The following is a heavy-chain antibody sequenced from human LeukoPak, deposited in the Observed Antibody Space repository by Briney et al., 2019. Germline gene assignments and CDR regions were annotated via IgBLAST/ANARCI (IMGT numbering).Heavy chain of an antibody. V-gene: IGHV3-7*01. Sequence: GGSLRLSCAASGFTFTNYWMSWVRQTPGKGLEWVADIKQDGSEKYYVDSVKGRFTISRDNAKNSLYLQMNSLRAEDTAVYYCARVTVWGQGTMVTVSS. CDR3: ARVTV. D-gene: IGHD3-16*01. J-gene: IGHJ3*01. CDR1: GFTFTNYW. CDR2: IKQDGSEK.